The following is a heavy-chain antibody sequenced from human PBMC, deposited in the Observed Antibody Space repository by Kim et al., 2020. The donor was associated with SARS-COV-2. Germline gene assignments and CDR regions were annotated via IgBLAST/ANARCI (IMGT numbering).Heavy chain of an antibody. Sequence: GGSLRLSCAASGFTFSSYWMSWVRQAPGKGLEWVANIKQDGSEKYYVDSVKGRFTISRDNAKNSLYLQMNSLRAEDTAVYYCASDLLRYFDWFALDYWGQGTLVTVSS. CDR1: GFTFSSYW. V-gene: IGHV3-7*03. CDR3: ASDLLRYFDWFALDY. J-gene: IGHJ4*02. D-gene: IGHD3-9*01. CDR2: IKQDGSEK.